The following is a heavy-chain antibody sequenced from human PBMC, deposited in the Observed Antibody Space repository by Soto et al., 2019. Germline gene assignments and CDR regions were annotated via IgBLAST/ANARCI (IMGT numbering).Heavy chain of an antibody. CDR3: ATKAESYGFDI. CDR2: FIPTFDAS. J-gene: IGHJ3*02. Sequence: SSVKVSCKASGCTFSNYAINWVRQAPGQGLEWMGGFIPTFDASTYAQNFRGRVTITADESTTTAYMELSDLRSEDTAMYYCATKAESYGFDIWGQGTLVTVSS. CDR1: GCTFSNYA. V-gene: IGHV1-69*13. D-gene: IGHD3-10*01.